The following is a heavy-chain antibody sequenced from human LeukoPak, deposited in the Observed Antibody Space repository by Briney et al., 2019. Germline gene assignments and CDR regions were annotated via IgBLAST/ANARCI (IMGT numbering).Heavy chain of an antibody. V-gene: IGHV6-1*01. CDR1: GVSVSGISAA. D-gene: IGHD1-26*01. CDR3: ARASGSYTLYDY. CDR2: TYYRAKWYN. Sequence: SQTLSLTCAISGVSVSGISAAWNWGRQAPSRGRGWLGRTYYRAKWYNDYAVSVKSRITINPHTSKHQFSLQLNSVPPEDTAVYYRARASGSYTLYDYWGQGTLVTVSS. J-gene: IGHJ4*02.